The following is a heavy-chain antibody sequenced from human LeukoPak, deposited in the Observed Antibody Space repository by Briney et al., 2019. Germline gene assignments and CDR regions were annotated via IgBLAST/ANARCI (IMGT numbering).Heavy chain of an antibody. CDR2: IYSGGST. J-gene: IGHJ5*02. CDR3: VREAAAGLFDP. CDR1: GFTVSSNY. Sequence: GGSLRLSCAASGFTVSSNYMSWVRQAPGKGLEWVSVIYSGGSTYYADSVKGRFTISRDNSKNTLYLQMNSLRAEDTAVYYCVREAAAGLFDPWGQGTLVTVSS. V-gene: IGHV3-66*01. D-gene: IGHD6-13*01.